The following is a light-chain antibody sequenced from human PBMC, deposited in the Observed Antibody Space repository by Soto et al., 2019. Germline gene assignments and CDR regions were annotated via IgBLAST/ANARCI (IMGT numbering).Light chain of an antibody. CDR1: QSVRSH. Sequence: PGERATLSCMASQSVRSHLAWYQQKRGQPPRLLIYGASTRATGIPARFSGSGFGTEFTLTISSLESGDFAVYYCQQYKNWPLFGQGTRLEI. J-gene: IGKJ5*01. V-gene: IGKV3-15*01. CDR2: GAS. CDR3: QQYKNWPL.